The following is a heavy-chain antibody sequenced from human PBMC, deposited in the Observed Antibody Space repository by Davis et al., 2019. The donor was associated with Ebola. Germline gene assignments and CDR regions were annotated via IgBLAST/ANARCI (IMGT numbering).Heavy chain of an antibody. J-gene: IGHJ4*02. Sequence: GESLKISCAASGFTFSSYAMHWVRQAPGKGLEWVAVISYDGSNKYYADSVKGRFTISRDNSKNTLYLQMNSLRAEDTAVYYCAKDPGPGDWGQGTLVTVSS. CDR1: GFTFSSYA. V-gene: IGHV3-30-3*01. D-gene: IGHD3-10*01. CDR3: AKDPGPGD. CDR2: ISYDGSNK.